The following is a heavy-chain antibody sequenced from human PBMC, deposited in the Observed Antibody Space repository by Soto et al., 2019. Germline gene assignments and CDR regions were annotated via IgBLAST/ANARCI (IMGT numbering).Heavy chain of an antibody. V-gene: IGHV1-2*04. CDR1: GYTFTGYY. J-gene: IGHJ2*01. D-gene: IGHD2-15*01. Sequence: QVQLVQSGAEVKKPGASVKVSCKASGYTFTGYYMHWVRQAPGQGLEWMGWINPNSGGTNYAQKFQGWVTMTRDTSISTDYMELSRLRSDDTAVYYCARGTCSGGSCYRVGYFDLWGRGTLVTVSS. CDR2: INPNSGGT. CDR3: ARGTCSGGSCYRVGYFDL.